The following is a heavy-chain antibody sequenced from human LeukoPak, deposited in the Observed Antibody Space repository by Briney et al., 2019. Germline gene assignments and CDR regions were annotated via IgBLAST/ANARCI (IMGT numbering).Heavy chain of an antibody. CDR2: IQNDGSEK. J-gene: IGHJ3*02. D-gene: IGHD2-15*01. CDR1: VFTFSTQG. Sequence: GGSLRLSCAASVFTFSTQGIHWAGQAPGKGLEWVAFIQNDGSEKGYADSVKCRFTASSYNSKHTIYLQMNSLGAEDRAVYYCASRIFDIWGQGTMVTVSS. CDR3: ASRIFDI. V-gene: IGHV3-30*02.